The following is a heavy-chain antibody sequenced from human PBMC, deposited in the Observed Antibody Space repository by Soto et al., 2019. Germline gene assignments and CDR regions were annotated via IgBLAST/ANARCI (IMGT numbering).Heavy chain of an antibody. CDR2: IWYDGSNK. CDR3: AREWGIAAAGPYYYYGMDV. Sequence: GGSLRLSCAASGFTFSSYGMHWVRQAPGKGLEWVAVIWYDGSNKYYADSVKGRFTISRDNSKNTLYLQMNSLRAEDTAVYYCAREWGIAAAGPYYYYGMDVWGQGTTLTVSS. V-gene: IGHV3-33*01. J-gene: IGHJ6*02. CDR1: GFTFSSYG. D-gene: IGHD6-13*01.